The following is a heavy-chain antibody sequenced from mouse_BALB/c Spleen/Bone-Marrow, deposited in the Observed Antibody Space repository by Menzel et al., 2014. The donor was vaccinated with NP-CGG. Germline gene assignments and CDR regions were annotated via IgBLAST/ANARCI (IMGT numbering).Heavy chain of an antibody. CDR3: ARYYGSSYDY. D-gene: IGHD1-1*01. J-gene: IGHJ2*01. CDR1: GFTFSSYA. CDR2: ISSGGNYT. Sequence: EVMLVESGGGLVKPGGSLKLSCAASGFTFSSYAMSWVRQTPEKRLEWVATISSGGNYTYYPDSVKGRFTISRDNAKNILYLQMSSLRSEDTAMYYCARYYGSSYDYWGQGTTLTVSS. V-gene: IGHV5-9-1*01.